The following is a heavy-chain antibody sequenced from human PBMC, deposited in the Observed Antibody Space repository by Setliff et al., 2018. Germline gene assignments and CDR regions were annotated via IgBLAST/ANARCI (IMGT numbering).Heavy chain of an antibody. D-gene: IGHD1-1*01. V-gene: IGHV4-39*07. Sequence: SETLSLTCTVSGGSINSMSYYWGWIRQPPGKGLEWIGSIYHSGSSYYNPSLRSRLTMSVDTSKNQFSLKLTSVTAADTAVYYCARANKKLDYYYYYYMDVWGKGTTVTV. CDR2: IYHSGSS. J-gene: IGHJ6*03. CDR1: GGSINSMSYY. CDR3: ARANKKLDYYYYYYMDV.